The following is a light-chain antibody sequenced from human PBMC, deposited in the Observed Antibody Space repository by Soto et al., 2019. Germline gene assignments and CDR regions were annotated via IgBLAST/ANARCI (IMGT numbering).Light chain of an antibody. V-gene: IGKV3-11*01. CDR1: QNVASY. Sequence: EIVLTQSPATLSLSPGERATLSCRTTQNVASYLAWYQQKPGQAPRLLIYDASNRAPGIPARFSGSGSGTDFTLTISSLEPEDFAVYYCQQRSNWPLFTFGPGTKVDV. J-gene: IGKJ3*01. CDR2: DAS. CDR3: QQRSNWPLFT.